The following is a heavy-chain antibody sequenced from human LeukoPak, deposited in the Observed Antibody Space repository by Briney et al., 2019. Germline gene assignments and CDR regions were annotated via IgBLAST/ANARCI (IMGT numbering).Heavy chain of an antibody. CDR1: GYSFTNYW. D-gene: IGHD1-26*01. V-gene: IGHV5-51*01. CDR2: IHPGASDS. CDR3: ARQRMPHSRSYTFPFDI. J-gene: IGHJ3*02. Sequence: GESLKISCKGSGYSFTNYWIGWVRQMPGKGLEWMGIIHPGASDSKYSPSIQGQVTISADKSITTAYLQWSSLKASDTAMYYCARQRMPHSRSYTFPFDIWGQGTMVTVSS.